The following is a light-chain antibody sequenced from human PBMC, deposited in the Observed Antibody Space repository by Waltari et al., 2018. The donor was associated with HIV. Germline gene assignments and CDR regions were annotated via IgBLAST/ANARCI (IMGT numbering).Light chain of an antibody. CDR1: SSDIGAYNY. Sequence: QSALTQPPSASGSPGQSVTISCTGTSSDIGAYNYVAWYQQYPGKAPKLMFYDVTKPPSGVPDRFSGSQSGNTASLTVSGLQAEDEADYYCASHAGSKDVFGGGTKLTVL. J-gene: IGLJ2*01. CDR3: ASHAGSKDV. CDR2: DVT. V-gene: IGLV2-8*01.